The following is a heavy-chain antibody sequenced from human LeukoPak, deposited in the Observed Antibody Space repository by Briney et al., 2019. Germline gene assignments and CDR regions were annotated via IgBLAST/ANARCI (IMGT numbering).Heavy chain of an antibody. CDR3: ARGSSSGYFYGNWFDP. J-gene: IGHJ5*02. V-gene: IGHV4-59*01. CDR2: IYYSGSN. D-gene: IGHD3-22*01. CDR1: GGSISSYY. Sequence: SSETLSLTCTVSGGSISSYYWSWIRQPPGKGLEWIGYIYYSGSNNYNPSLKSRVTISVDTSKNQFSLKLSSVTAADTAVYYCARGSSSGYFYGNWFDPWGQGTLVTVSS.